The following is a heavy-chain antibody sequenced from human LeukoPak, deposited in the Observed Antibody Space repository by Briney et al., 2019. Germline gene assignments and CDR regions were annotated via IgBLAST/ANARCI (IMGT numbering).Heavy chain of an antibody. Sequence: ASVKVSCKASGYTFTSYDINWVRQATGQGLEWMGWMNPNSGNTGYAQKFQGRVTITRNTSISTAYMELSSLRSEDTAVYHCAITYDFWSGYLGVPPSGLDPWGQGTLVTVSS. V-gene: IGHV1-8*03. CDR1: GYTFTSYD. CDR3: AITYDFWSGYLGVPPSGLDP. CDR2: MNPNSGNT. J-gene: IGHJ5*02. D-gene: IGHD3-3*01.